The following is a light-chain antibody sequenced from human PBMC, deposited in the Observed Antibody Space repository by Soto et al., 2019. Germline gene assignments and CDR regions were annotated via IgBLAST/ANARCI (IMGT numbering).Light chain of an antibody. CDR1: SIDVGKYDR. CDR2: EVT. V-gene: IGLV2-18*02. CDR3: SSYTSTSRYV. Sequence: QSDLTQPPSVSGSPGQSFTISCPGTSIDVGKYDRVSWYQQPPGAAPKLIIYEVTNRPSGVPARFSGSKSGNTASLTISGLQAEDEADYYCSSYTSTSRYVFGAGTKVTV. J-gene: IGLJ1*01.